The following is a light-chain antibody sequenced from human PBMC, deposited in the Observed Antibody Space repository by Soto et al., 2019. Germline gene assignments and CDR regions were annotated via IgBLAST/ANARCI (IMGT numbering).Light chain of an antibody. CDR3: AAWDDSMSGFV. CDR1: SSNIGSNY. CDR2: GNN. Sequence: QSVLTQPPSASGTPGQRVTISCYGGSSNIGSNYVYWYQQLPGTAPRPLIYGNNQRPSGVPDRFSGSKSGTSVSLAISGLRSEDEADYYCAAWDDSMSGFVFGGGTKLTVL. J-gene: IGLJ2*01. V-gene: IGLV1-47*02.